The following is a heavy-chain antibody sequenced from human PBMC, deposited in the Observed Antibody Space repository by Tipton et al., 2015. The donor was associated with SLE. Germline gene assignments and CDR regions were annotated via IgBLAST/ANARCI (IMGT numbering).Heavy chain of an antibody. V-gene: IGHV4-39*07. J-gene: IGHJ4*02. CDR3: ARVGDYYNSGSRVFDH. CDR1: GAYINSNTYY. CDR2: IYYSGTAH. D-gene: IGHD3-10*01. Sequence: LRLSCTVSGAYINSNTYYWGWIRQPPGKGLEWIGSIYYSGTAHYENPSLKSRVTISIDTSNNQFSLRLTSVTAADTAVYFCARVGDYYNSGSRVFDHWGQGILITVSS.